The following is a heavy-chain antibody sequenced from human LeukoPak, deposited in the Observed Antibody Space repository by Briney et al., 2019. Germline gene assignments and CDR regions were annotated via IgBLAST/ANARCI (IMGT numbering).Heavy chain of an antibody. CDR1: GFTFSSYS. Sequence: GGSLRLSCAASGFTFSSYSMNWVRQAPGKGLEWVAVISYDGSNKYYADSVKGRFTISRDNSKNTLYLQMNSLRAEDTAVYYCARVFELAAAGTDYWGQGTLVTVSS. J-gene: IGHJ4*02. CDR2: ISYDGSNK. V-gene: IGHV3-30*03. CDR3: ARVFELAAAGTDY. D-gene: IGHD6-13*01.